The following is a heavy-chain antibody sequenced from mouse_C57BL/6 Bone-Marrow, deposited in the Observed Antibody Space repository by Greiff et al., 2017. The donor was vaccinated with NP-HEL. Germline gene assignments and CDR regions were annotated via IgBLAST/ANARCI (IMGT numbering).Heavy chain of an antibody. V-gene: IGHV1-64*01. Sequence: QVQLKESGAELVKPGASVKLSCKASGYTFTSYWMHWVKQRPGQGLEWIGMIHPNSGSTNYNEKFKSKATLTVDKSSSTAYMQLSSLTSEDSAVYYCASITTVVDGAYWGQGTTLTVSS. CDR2: IHPNSGST. D-gene: IGHD1-1*01. CDR1: GYTFTSYW. J-gene: IGHJ2*01. CDR3: ASITTVVDGAY.